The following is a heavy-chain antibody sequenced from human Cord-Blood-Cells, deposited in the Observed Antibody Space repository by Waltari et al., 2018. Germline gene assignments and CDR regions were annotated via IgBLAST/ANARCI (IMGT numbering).Heavy chain of an antibody. V-gene: IGHV3-30*04. Sequence: QVQLVESGGGVVQPGRSLRLSCAASGFTFSSYAMHWVRQAPGKGLEGVAVISYDGSNKYYADSVKGRFTISRDNSKNTLYLQMNSLRAEDTAVYYCARVWRYCSSTSCYGGLYYYYGMDVWGQGTTVTVSS. CDR3: ARVWRYCSSTSCYGGLYYYYGMDV. CDR1: GFTFSSYA. J-gene: IGHJ6*02. CDR2: ISYDGSNK. D-gene: IGHD2-2*01.